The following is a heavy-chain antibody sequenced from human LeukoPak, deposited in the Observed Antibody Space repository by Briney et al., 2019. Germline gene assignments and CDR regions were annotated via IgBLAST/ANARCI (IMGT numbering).Heavy chain of an antibody. CDR3: ARDLRYCSSTSCYAVGFDP. Sequence: GGSLRLSCAASGFTFDDYGMSWVRQAPGKGLEWVSGINWNGGSTGYADSVKGRFTISRDNAKNSLYLQMNRLRAEDTALYHCARDLRYCSSTSCYAVGFDPWGQGTLVTVSS. CDR2: INWNGGST. D-gene: IGHD2-2*01. CDR1: GFTFDDYG. V-gene: IGHV3-20*01. J-gene: IGHJ5*02.